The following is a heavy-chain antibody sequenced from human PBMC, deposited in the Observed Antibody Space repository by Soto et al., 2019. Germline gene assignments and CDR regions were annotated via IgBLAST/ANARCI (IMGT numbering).Heavy chain of an antibody. CDR2: IYYSGST. D-gene: IGHD3-10*01. V-gene: IGHV4-59*01. Sequence: QVQLQESGPGLVKPSETLSLTCTVSGGSISSYYWSWIRQPPGKGLEWIGYIYYSGSTNYNPSLTSGVTISVDTSKNQFSLKLTSVTAADTAVYYCARRYGSAFDFWGQGTMVTVSS. CDR1: GGSISSYY. J-gene: IGHJ3*01. CDR3: ARRYGSAFDF.